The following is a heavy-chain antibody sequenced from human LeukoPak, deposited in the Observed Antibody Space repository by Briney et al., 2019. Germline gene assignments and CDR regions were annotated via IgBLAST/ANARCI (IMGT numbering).Heavy chain of an antibody. J-gene: IGHJ4*02. V-gene: IGHV4-59*01. CDR2: RSSSGNN. CDR1: GVTLGNNF. D-gene: IGHD6-13*01. CDR3: ARSDTHHIHSSSWHFDY. Sequence: SETLSLTCSVSGVTLGNNFWSWIRQVPGKGREWIGYRSSSGNNNYNPSLRSRVTISIDTSKKQFSLELNSVTAADTAVYYCARSDTHHIHSSSWHFDYWGQGSLVTVSS.